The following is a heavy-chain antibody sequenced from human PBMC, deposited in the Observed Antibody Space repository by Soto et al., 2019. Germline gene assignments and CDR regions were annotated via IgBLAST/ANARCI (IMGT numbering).Heavy chain of an antibody. J-gene: IGHJ5*02. D-gene: IGHD3-3*01. V-gene: IGHV4-34*01. CDR2: INHSGST. CDR1: GGSFSGYY. CDR3: ARGYTIFGVVKVPRFDP. Sequence: SETLSLTCAVYGGSFSGYYWSWIRQPPGKGLEWIGEINHSGSTNYNPSLKSRVTISVDTSKNQFSLKLSSVTAADTAVYYCARGYTIFGVVKVPRFDPWGQGTLVTVSS.